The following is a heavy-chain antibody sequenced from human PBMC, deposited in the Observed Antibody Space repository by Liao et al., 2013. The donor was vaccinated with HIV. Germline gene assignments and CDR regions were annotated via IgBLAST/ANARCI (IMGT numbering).Heavy chain of an antibody. CDR2: IYTSGST. V-gene: IGHV4-4*07. Sequence: QVQLQESGPGLVKPSETLSLTCTVSGGSISSFYWSWIRQPAGKGLEWIGHIYTSGSTNYNPSLKSRVTMSVDTSKNQFSLKLSSVTAADTAVYYCARGDYYYFYYLDVWGKGTTVTVSS. CDR3: ARGDYYYFYYLDV. J-gene: IGHJ6*03. CDR1: GGSISSFY.